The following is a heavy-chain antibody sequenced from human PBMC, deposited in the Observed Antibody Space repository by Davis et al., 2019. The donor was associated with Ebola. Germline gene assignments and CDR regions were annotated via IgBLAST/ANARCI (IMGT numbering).Heavy chain of an antibody. CDR3: ARGRVVGATGSYYYYYMDV. CDR2: IYYSGST. Sequence: PSETLSLTCTVSGGSISSYYWSWIRQPPGKGLEWIGYIYYSGSTNYNPSLKSRVTISVDTSKNQFSLKLSSVTAADTAVYYCARGRVVGATGSYYYYYMDVWGKGTTVTVSS. J-gene: IGHJ6*03. D-gene: IGHD1-26*01. CDR1: GGSISSYY. V-gene: IGHV4-59*12.